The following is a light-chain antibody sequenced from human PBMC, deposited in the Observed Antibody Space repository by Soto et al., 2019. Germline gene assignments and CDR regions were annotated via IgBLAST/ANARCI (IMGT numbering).Light chain of an antibody. J-gene: IGKJ2*01. CDR2: GAS. V-gene: IGKV3-20*01. CDR3: QQYGSSPPFT. Sequence: EIVLTKSPGTLSLSPGERATLSCRASQSVRSRYLAWYQQKPGQAPRLLIYGASNRATGIPDRFSGSGSGTDFTLTISRLEPEDFAVYFCQQYGSSPPFTFGQGTKVEIK. CDR1: QSVRSRY.